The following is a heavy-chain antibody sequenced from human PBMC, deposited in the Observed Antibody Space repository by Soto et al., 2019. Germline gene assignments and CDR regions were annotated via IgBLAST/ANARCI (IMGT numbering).Heavy chain of an antibody. D-gene: IGHD3-3*01. J-gene: IGHJ4*02. CDR3: ASLGRDFWSGYYTGLYYFDY. V-gene: IGHV1-69*01. CDR2: IIPIFGTA. CDR1: GYTFTSYG. Sequence: SVKVSCKASGYTFTSYGISWVRQAPGQGLEWMGGIIPIFGTANYAQKFQGRVTITADESASTAFMELSSLRSEDTAVYYCASLGRDFWSGYYTGLYYFDYWGQGTLVTVSS.